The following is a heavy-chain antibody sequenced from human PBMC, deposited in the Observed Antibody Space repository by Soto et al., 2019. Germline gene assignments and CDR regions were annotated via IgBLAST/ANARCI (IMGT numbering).Heavy chain of an antibody. CDR3: AKVTSGFWSGYYLAYFGY. Sequence: PGGCLRLSCAASGFTFSSYAMSWVRQAPGKGLEWVSVISSAGNTYYADSVKGRFSISRDISKSALYLQMNSLRAEDTAEYYCAKVTSGFWSGYYLAYFGYWGQGTLGTVSS. D-gene: IGHD3-3*01. J-gene: IGHJ4*02. V-gene: IGHV3-23*01. CDR1: GFTFSSYA. CDR2: ISSAGNT.